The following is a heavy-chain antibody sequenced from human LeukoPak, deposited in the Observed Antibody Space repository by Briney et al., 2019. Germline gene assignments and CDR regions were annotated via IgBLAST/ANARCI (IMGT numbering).Heavy chain of an antibody. CDR3: AKGYYMDV. CDR1: GFTFSSYW. V-gene: IGHV3-74*01. CDR2: INTDASST. J-gene: IGHJ6*03. Sequence: GGSLRLSCAASGFTFSSYWMHWVRQAPGKGLVWVSHINTDASSTSYADSVKGQFTISRDNAKNTLYLQMNSLTAEDTAVYYCAKGYYMDVWGKGTTVTVSS.